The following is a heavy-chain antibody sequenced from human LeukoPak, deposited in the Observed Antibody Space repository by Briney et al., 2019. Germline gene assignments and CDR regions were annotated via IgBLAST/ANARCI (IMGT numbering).Heavy chain of an antibody. CDR2: ISSSSSYI. CDR1: GFTFSTYA. J-gene: IGHJ4*02. CDR3: ARDIGGYSYGPFDY. V-gene: IGHV3-21*01. D-gene: IGHD5-18*01. Sequence: GGSLRLSRAASGFTFSTYAMTWVRQAPGKGLEWVSSISSSSSYIYYADSVKGRFTISRDNAKNSLYLQMNSLRAEDTAVYYCARDIGGYSYGPFDYWGQGTLVTVSS.